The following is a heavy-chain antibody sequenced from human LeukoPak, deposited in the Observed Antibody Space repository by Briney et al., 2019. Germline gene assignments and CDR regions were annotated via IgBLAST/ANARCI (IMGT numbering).Heavy chain of an antibody. J-gene: IGHJ4*02. V-gene: IGHV3-23*01. Sequence: PGGSLRLSCAASGFTFSDYYMSWIRQAPGKGLEWVSAISGSGGSTYYADSVKGRFTISRDNSKNTLYLQMNSLRAEDTAVYYCAKAEQWLVSYYFDYWGQGTLVTVSS. CDR3: AKAEQWLVSYYFDY. CDR1: GFTFSDYY. CDR2: ISGSGGST. D-gene: IGHD6-19*01.